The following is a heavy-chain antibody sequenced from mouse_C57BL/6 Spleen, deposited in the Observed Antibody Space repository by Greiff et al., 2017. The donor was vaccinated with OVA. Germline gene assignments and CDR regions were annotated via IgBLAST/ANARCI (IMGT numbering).Heavy chain of an antibody. CDR3: ASHGFYGSSSWFAY. V-gene: IGHV1-69*01. J-gene: IGHJ3*01. CDR1: GYTFTSYW. Sequence: VQLQQPGAELVMPGASVKLSCKASGYTFTSYWMHWVKQRPGQGLEWIGEIDPSDSYTNYNQKFKGKSTLTVDKSSSTAYMQLSSLTSEDSAVYYCASHGFYGSSSWFAYWGQGTLVTVSA. D-gene: IGHD1-1*01. CDR2: IDPSDSYT.